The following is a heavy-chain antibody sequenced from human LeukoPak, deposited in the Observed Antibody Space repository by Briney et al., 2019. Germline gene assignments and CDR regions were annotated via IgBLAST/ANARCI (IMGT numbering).Heavy chain of an antibody. V-gene: IGHV4-4*02. CDR2: VFHSGST. CDR1: GGFISSGHW. CDR3: VRTSYNSGPTPGGY. Sequence: SGTLSLTCAVSGGFISSGHWWSWVRQSPGKGLEWIGEVFHSGSTNYNPSLESRVTISVDTSKKEFSLKLNSVTAADTAVYYCVRTSYNSGPTPGGYWGRGTLVTVSS. J-gene: IGHJ4*02. D-gene: IGHD1-14*01.